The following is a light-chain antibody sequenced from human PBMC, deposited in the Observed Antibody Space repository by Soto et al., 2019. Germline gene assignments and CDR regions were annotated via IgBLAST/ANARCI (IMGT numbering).Light chain of an antibody. CDR3: QQYNDWPPLT. Sequence: EILMTQSPATLSVSPGEGATLSCRASQSVSNKLAWYQQKPGQAPRLPIYSASARATGIPARFSGSGSGTEFTLTISSLQSEDFAVYYCQQYNDWPPLTFGQGTKVDIK. V-gene: IGKV3D-15*01. CDR2: SAS. CDR1: QSVSNK. J-gene: IGKJ1*01.